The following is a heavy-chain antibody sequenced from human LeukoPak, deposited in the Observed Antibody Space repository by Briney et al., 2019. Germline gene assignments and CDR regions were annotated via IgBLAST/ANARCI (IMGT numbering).Heavy chain of an antibody. D-gene: IGHD6-19*01. V-gene: IGHV3-48*04. J-gene: IGHJ3*02. CDR2: ISSSGSTI. CDR3: ARGQWLADAFDI. Sequence: HSGGSLRLSCAASGFTFSTDSMNWVRQAPGKGLEWVSYISSSGSTIYYADSVKGRFTISRDNAKNSLYLQMNSPRAEDTAVYYCARGQWLADAFDIWGQGTMVTVSS. CDR1: GFTFSTDS.